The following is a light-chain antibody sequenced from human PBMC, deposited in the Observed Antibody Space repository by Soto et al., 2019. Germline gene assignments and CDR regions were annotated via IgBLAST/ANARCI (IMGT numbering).Light chain of an antibody. J-gene: IGKJ4*02. Sequence: EILMTQSPATLSVSPGERVILSCRASQSVGSTLAWYQQKPGQAPRLLIRGASTRATVVPARFSGSGSGTEFTLTISSLQSEDFAVYYCQPYSTSLTFGGGTTLEIK. V-gene: IGKV3-15*01. CDR2: GAS. CDR3: QPYSTSLT. CDR1: QSVGST.